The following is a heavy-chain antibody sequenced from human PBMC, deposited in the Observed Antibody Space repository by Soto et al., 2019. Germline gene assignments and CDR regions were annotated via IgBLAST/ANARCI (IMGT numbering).Heavy chain of an antibody. CDR1: GYTFTNYA. CDR3: ARWGRGTTFDY. J-gene: IGHJ4*02. CDR2: INAGNGNT. V-gene: IGHV1-3*01. Sequence: QVQLVQSGAEVKKPGASVKVSCKASGYTFTNYAVHWVRQAPGQRLEWMGWINAGNGNTKYSQKFQGRVTFARDTSASTAYMELSSLRSEDTAIYYCARWGRGTTFDYGGQGTLITVSS. D-gene: IGHD1-1*01.